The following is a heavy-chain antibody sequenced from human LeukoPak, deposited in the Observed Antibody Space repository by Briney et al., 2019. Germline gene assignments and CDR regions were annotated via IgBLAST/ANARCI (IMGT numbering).Heavy chain of an antibody. Sequence: SQTLSLTCTVSGGSISSGGYYWSWIRQPAGKGLEWIGRIYSSGSTNYNPSLKSRVTMSVDTSKNQFSLKLSSVTAADTAVYYCARHPELIRFDPWGQGTLVTVSS. CDR1: GGSISSGGYY. D-gene: IGHD3-10*01. CDR2: IYSSGST. V-gene: IGHV4-61*02. CDR3: ARHPELIRFDP. J-gene: IGHJ5*02.